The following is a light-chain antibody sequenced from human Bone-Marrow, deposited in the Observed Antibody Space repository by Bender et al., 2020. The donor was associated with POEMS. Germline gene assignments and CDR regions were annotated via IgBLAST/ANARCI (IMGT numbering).Light chain of an antibody. CDR3: QAWDSNTVI. CDR1: RLENKY. CDR2: QDS. V-gene: IGLV3-1*01. J-gene: IGLJ2*01. Sequence: SYELTQPPSVSVSPGQTASISCSGDRLENKYVCWYQQKPGQSPAVVIYQDSKRPSGIPGRFSGSNSGNTATLAISGTQTMDEADYYCQAWDSNTVIFGGGTKLTVL.